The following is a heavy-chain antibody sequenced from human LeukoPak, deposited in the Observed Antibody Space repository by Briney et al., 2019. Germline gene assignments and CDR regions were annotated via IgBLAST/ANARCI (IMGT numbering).Heavy chain of an antibody. Sequence: SGTLSLTCTVSGASVSSASYWTWIRQPPGKGVEWIAHIYNGVNTNYNPSLKSRVTISVDTSKNQFSLRLNSVTAADTAVYYCARSRAFNSGAFDPWGQGSLVTVSS. CDR1: GASVSSASY. CDR2: IYNGVNT. D-gene: IGHD1-26*01. CDR3: ARSRAFNSGAFDP. V-gene: IGHV4-61*01. J-gene: IGHJ5*02.